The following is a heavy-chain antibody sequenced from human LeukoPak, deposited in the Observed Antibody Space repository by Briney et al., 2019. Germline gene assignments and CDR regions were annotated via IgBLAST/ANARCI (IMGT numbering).Heavy chain of an antibody. Sequence: SETLSLTCTVPGGSISSYYWSWIRQPPGKGLEWIGYIYYSGSTNYNPSLKSRVTISVDTSKNQFSLKLSSVTAADTAVYYCARNNDFWSGYQKYYFDYWGQGTLVTVSS. D-gene: IGHD3-3*01. V-gene: IGHV4-59*01. J-gene: IGHJ4*02. CDR3: ARNNDFWSGYQKYYFDY. CDR1: GGSISSYY. CDR2: IYYSGST.